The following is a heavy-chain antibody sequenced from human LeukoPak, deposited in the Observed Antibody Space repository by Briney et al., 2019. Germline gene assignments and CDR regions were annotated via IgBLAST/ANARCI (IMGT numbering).Heavy chain of an antibody. Sequence: SETLSLTCTVSGGSISSSSYYWGWIRQPPGKGLEWIGSIYYSGSTYYNPSLKSRVTISVDTSKNQFSLKLSSVTAADTAVYYCARHSIYYYGSGSYFLDYMDVWGKGTTVTISS. CDR1: GGSISSSSYY. CDR3: ARHSIYYYGSGSYFLDYMDV. V-gene: IGHV4-39*01. CDR2: IYYSGST. D-gene: IGHD3-10*01. J-gene: IGHJ6*03.